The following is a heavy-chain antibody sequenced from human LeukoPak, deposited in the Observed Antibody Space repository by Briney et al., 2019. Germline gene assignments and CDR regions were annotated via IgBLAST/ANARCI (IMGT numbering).Heavy chain of an antibody. J-gene: IGHJ4*01. V-gene: IGHV3-23*01. Sequence: GGSLRLSCAASGFTFDKFAMYWVRQPPGKGLEWVSAMGGGDADRYYTSSVKGRFTISRDKSKNTLYLQMNSLTAEDTAVYYCATTLTTYLDYWGHGTLVTVSS. CDR1: GFTFDKFA. CDR2: MGGGDADR. CDR3: ATTLTTYLDY. D-gene: IGHD4-11*01.